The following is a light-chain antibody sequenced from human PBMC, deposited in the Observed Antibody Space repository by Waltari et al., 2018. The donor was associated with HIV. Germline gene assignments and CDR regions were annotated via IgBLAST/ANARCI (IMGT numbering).Light chain of an antibody. CDR1: QGVSSY. V-gene: IGKV1-9*01. CDR2: DAS. Sequence: DIQLTQSPSFVSASVGDRDTITCRASQGVSSYIAWYQQKPGKAPNLLVFDASTLESGVPSRFSGSASGTDFTLTISSLQPEDLATYYCQELFTFGPGTKVEIK. CDR3: QELFT. J-gene: IGKJ3*01.